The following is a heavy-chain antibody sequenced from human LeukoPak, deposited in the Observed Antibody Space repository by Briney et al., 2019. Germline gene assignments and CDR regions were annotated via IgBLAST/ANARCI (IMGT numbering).Heavy chain of an antibody. J-gene: IGHJ4*02. D-gene: IGHD5-18*01. V-gene: IGHV3-30*18. Sequence: PGRSLRLSCAASGFTFSSYGMHWVRQAPGKGLEWVAVISYDGSNKYYADSVKGRFTISRDNSKNTLYLQMNSLRAEDTAVYYCAKDEEYSYGYLDYWGQGTLVTVSS. CDR2: ISYDGSNK. CDR1: GFTFSSYG. CDR3: AKDEEYSYGYLDY.